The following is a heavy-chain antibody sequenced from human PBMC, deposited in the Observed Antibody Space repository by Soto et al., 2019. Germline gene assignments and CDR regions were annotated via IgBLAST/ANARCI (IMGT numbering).Heavy chain of an antibody. CDR1: GFTFSSYC. D-gene: IGHD3-10*01. CDR3: ASDLSGRADV. CDR2: MNEDGGTT. V-gene: IGHV3-74*01. Sequence: QPVGSLRLSCAASGFTFSSYCMHWVRQAPGKGLVWVSRMNEDGGTTDYADSVKGRFTISRDNAKNTLYLQMNSLRVEDTAVYYCASDLSGRADVWGQGTTVTVSS. J-gene: IGHJ6*02.